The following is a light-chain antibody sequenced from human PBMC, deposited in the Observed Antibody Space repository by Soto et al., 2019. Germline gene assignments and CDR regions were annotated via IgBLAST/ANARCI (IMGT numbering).Light chain of an antibody. J-gene: IGKJ1*01. CDR2: GAS. Sequence: EIVLTQSPGTLSLSPGERATLSCRASQSVSSIYLAWYQQKPGQAPRLLIYGASSRATGIPDRFSGSGSGTDFTLTISRLEPEDFALYYCQQYGSSPWTFGQGTKVDIK. CDR1: QSVSSIY. CDR3: QQYGSSPWT. V-gene: IGKV3-20*01.